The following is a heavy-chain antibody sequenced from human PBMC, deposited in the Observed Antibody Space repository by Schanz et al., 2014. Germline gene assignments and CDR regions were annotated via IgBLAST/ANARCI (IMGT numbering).Heavy chain of an antibody. CDR2: VSSSSTYI. CDR1: GFTFISYN. D-gene: IGHD3-16*01. Sequence: EVRLVESGGGLVKPGGSLRLSCAASGFTFISYNMNWVRQAPGKGLEWVSSVSSSSTYIFYADSVRGRFTISRDDAKNSLYLQMTSRRAEDTAVYNCTRDDFGASDYWGQGTLVTVSS. CDR3: TRDDFGASDY. J-gene: IGHJ4*02. V-gene: IGHV3-21*01.